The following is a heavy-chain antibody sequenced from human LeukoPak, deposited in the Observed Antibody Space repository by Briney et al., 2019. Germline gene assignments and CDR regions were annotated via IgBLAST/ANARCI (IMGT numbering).Heavy chain of an antibody. D-gene: IGHD3-3*01. Sequence: PGGSLRLSCAASGFTFSSYSMNWVRQAPGKGLEWVSVIYSGGSTYYADSVKGRFTISRDNSKNTLYLQMNSLRAEDTAVYYCTRGGLPETIWSGYYIDYWGQGTLVPVSS. CDR1: GFTFSSYS. CDR3: TRGGLPETIWSGYYIDY. J-gene: IGHJ4*02. V-gene: IGHV3-53*01. CDR2: IYSGGST.